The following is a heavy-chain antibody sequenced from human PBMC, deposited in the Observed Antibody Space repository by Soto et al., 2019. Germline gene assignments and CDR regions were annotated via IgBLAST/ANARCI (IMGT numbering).Heavy chain of an antibody. V-gene: IGHV5-10-1*01. Sequence: PGESLKISCKGSGYSFTSYWISWVRQMPGKGLEWMGRIDPSDSYTNYSPSFQGHVTISADKSISTAYLQWSSLKASDTAMYYCARRRITMVRGARDAFDIWGQGTMVTVS. CDR3: ARRRITMVRGARDAFDI. CDR1: GYSFTSYW. J-gene: IGHJ3*02. D-gene: IGHD3-10*01. CDR2: IDPSDSYT.